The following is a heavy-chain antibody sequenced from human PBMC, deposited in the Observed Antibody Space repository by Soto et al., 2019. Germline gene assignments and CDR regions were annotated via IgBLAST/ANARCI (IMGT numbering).Heavy chain of an antibody. J-gene: IGHJ4*01. CDR2: ISGHGDAT. CDR1: GFPFTGYA. D-gene: IGHD3-10*01. V-gene: IGHV3-23*01. Sequence: GGSLRLSCAASGFPFTGYAMSWVRQAPGKGLEWVSAISGHGDATFYADSVKGRFTISRDNSKNTLYLHMNSLRAEDTAVYYCARDSGYGSGTSVNHYLDYWGHGTLVTVSS. CDR3: ARDSGYGSGTSVNHYLDY.